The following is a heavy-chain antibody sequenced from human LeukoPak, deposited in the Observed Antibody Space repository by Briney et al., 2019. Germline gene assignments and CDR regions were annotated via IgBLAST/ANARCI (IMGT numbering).Heavy chain of an antibody. Sequence: GGSLRLSCAPSAFILSSYGMHWVRQAPGKGLEWVAFIRYDGSNKYYADSVKGRFTISRDNSKNTLYLQMNSLRAEDTAVYYCAKDPGAFDIWGQGTMVTVSS. CDR1: AFILSSYG. CDR2: IRYDGSNK. CDR3: AKDPGAFDI. J-gene: IGHJ3*02. V-gene: IGHV3-30*02.